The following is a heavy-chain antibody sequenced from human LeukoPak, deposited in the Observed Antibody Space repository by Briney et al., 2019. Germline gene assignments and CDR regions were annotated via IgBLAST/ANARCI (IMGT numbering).Heavy chain of an antibody. CDR3: ARLPYSSGWGGRYYYYMDV. J-gene: IGHJ6*03. CDR2: IYHSGST. V-gene: IGHV4-4*02. D-gene: IGHD6-25*01. CDR1: GGSISSSNW. Sequence: SGTLSLTCAVSGGSISSSNWWSWVRQPPGKGLEWIGEIYHSGSTNYNPSLKSRVTISVDKSKNQFSLKLSSVTAADTAVYYCARLPYSSGWGGRYYYYMDVWGKGTTVTISS.